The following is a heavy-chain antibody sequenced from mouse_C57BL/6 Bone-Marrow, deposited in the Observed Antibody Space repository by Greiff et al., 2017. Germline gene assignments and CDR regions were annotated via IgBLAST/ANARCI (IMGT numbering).Heavy chain of an antibody. D-gene: IGHD2-5*01. CDR3: AGSDYSNYDAMDY. Sequence: EVKVEESGGGLVQPGGSLSLSCAASGFTFTDYYMSWVRQPPGKALEWLGFIRNKANGYTTEYSVSVKGRFTISRDNSQSILYLQMNAVRAEDSATDYCAGSDYSNYDAMDYWGQGTSVTVSS. CDR2: IRNKANGYTT. V-gene: IGHV7-3*01. CDR1: GFTFTDYY. J-gene: IGHJ4*01.